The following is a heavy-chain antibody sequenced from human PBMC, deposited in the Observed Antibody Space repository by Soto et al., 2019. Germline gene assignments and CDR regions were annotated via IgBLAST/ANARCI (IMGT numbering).Heavy chain of an antibody. CDR2: ISPYSGYT. CDR1: GYSFMKYG. CDR3: ARGASVLIPAAQPSRFVS. Sequence: APLKVSCKGFGYSFMKYGINWERPAPGQGLEWVGWISPYSGYTHSAQKFHGRLTLTTDTAASTAYMELRILRSADTALYYCARGASVLIPAAQPSRFVSWGQGALVTVSS. J-gene: IGHJ4*02. V-gene: IGHV1-18*01. D-gene: IGHD2-2*01.